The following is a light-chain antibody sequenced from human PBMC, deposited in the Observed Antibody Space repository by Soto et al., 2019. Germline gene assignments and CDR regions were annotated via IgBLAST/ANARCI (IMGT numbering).Light chain of an antibody. Sequence: EIVLTQSPGTLSLSPGERATLSCRASQSVSTHLAWYQQIPGQAPRLLIYGTSTRAAGIPARFSGRGSGTEFTFTISSLQSEDFAVYHCQQYHDWPITFGQGRRLEIK. CDR2: GTS. CDR3: QQYHDWPIT. J-gene: IGKJ5*01. CDR1: QSVSTH. V-gene: IGKV3-15*01.